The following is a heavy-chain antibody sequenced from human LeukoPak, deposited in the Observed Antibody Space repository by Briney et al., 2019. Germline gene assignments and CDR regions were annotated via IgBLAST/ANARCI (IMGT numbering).Heavy chain of an antibody. Sequence: GGSLRISCTASGFTFDAYWMTWVRQAPGKGLEWVANLDGDGTGEGYADSVKGRFTISRDNAKNSLYLQMNSLRVDGTAVYYCTRNSGYYRIDYWGQGSLVTVPS. J-gene: IGHJ4*02. CDR2: LDGDGTGE. V-gene: IGHV3-7*01. D-gene: IGHD5-12*01. CDR3: TRNSGYYRIDY. CDR1: GFTFDAYW.